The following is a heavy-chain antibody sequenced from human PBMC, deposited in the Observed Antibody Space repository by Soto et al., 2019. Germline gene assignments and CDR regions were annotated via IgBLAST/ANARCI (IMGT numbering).Heavy chain of an antibody. Sequence: ASVKVSCKASGYTFTSYGISCVRQAPGQGLEWMGWISAYNGNTNYAQKLQGRVTMTTDTSTSTAYMELRSLRSDDTAVYYCARDNGWFGDKGVYYFDYWGQGTLVTVSS. CDR3: ARDNGWFGDKGVYYFDY. V-gene: IGHV1-18*04. CDR2: ISAYNGNT. J-gene: IGHJ4*02. D-gene: IGHD3-10*01. CDR1: GYTFTSYG.